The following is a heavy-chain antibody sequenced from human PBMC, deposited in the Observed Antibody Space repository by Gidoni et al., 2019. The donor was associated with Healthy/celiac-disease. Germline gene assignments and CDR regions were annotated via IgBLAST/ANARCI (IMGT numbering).Heavy chain of an antibody. Sequence: EVQLLESGGGLVQPGGSLSLSCAASGFTFSSYAMSWVRQDPGKGPEWGSAISGSGGSTYYADSVKGRFTISRDNSKNTLYLQMNSLRAEDTAVYYCAKGEAYDFWSGYYKVDAFDIWGQGTMVTVSS. CDR1: GFTFSSYA. CDR2: ISGSGGST. CDR3: AKGEAYDFWSGYYKVDAFDI. D-gene: IGHD3-3*01. J-gene: IGHJ3*02. V-gene: IGHV3-23*01.